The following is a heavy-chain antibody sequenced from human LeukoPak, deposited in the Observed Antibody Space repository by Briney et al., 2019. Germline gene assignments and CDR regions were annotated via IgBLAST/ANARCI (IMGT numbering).Heavy chain of an antibody. J-gene: IGHJ5*02. CDR2: IYYSGST. Sequence: SETLSLTCTVSGGSISSYYWSWIRQPPGKGLEWIGYIYYSGSTNYNPSLKSRVTISVDTSKNQFSLKLSSVTAADTAVYYCARGPSRFWFDPWGQGTLVTVSS. CDR3: ARGPSRFWFDP. V-gene: IGHV4-59*01. D-gene: IGHD2-2*01. CDR1: GGSISSYY.